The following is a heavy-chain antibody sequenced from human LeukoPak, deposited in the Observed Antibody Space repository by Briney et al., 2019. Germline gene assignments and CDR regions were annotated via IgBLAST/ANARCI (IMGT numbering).Heavy chain of an antibody. D-gene: IGHD6-19*01. CDR3: AKGGVWAGTRYCYYMDV. J-gene: IGHJ6*03. Sequence: ASVKVSCKASGYTFTSYDINWVRQATGQGLEWMGWMNPNSGNTGYAQKFQGRVTITRNTSISTAYMELSSLRSEDTAVYYCAKGGVWAGTRYCYYMDVWGKGTTVTVSS. V-gene: IGHV1-8*03. CDR2: MNPNSGNT. CDR1: GYTFTSYD.